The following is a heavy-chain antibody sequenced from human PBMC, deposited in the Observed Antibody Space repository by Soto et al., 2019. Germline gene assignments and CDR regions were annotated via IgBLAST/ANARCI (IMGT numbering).Heavy chain of an antibody. CDR1: GFTFSSYA. Sequence: GGSLRLSCAASGFTFSSYAMSWVRQAPGKGLEWVSAISGSGGSTYYADSVKGRFTISRDNSKNTLYRQMNSLRAEDTAVYYCAKDFGYGDYGSEAFDIWGQGTMVTVSS. CDR2: ISGSGGST. CDR3: AKDFGYGDYGSEAFDI. V-gene: IGHV3-23*01. D-gene: IGHD4-17*01. J-gene: IGHJ3*02.